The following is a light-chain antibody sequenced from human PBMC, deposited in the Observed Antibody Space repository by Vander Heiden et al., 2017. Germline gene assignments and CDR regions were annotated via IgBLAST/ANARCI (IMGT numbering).Light chain of an antibody. Sequence: QSALTQPASVSGSPGQSITISCTGTSSDVGDYDYVSWYQQHPGKAPKLIIHDVTNRPSGLSNRFSASKSDNTASLTISGLQAEDEADYYCNSYTGSGTYVFGTGTKVTGL. V-gene: IGLV2-14*03. J-gene: IGLJ1*01. CDR3: NSYTGSGTYV. CDR1: SSDVGDYDY. CDR2: DVT.